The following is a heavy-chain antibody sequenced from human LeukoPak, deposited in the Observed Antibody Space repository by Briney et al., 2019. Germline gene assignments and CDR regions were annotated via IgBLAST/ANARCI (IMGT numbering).Heavy chain of an antibody. CDR1: GGSISSYY. J-gene: IGHJ4*02. D-gene: IGHD6-19*01. CDR3: ARRLGGSGWFFDY. Sequence: TSETLSLTCTVSGGSISSYYWSWIRQPPGKGLEWIGYIYYSGSTNYNPSLKSRVTISVDTSKNQFSLKLSSVTAADTAVYYCARRLGGSGWFFDYWGQGTLVTVSS. CDR2: IYYSGST. V-gene: IGHV4-59*08.